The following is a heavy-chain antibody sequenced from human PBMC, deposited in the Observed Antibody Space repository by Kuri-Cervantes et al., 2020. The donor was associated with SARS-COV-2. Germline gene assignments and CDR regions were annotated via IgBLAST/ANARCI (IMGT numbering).Heavy chain of an antibody. J-gene: IGHJ6*03. D-gene: IGHD3-3*01. V-gene: IGHV3-38*03. CDR2: ISGGST. Sequence: ESLKISCAASGFTVSSNEMSWVRQAPGKGLEWVSSISGGSTYYADSVKGRFTISRDNAKNSLYLQMNSLRAEDTAVYYCARSIGTYYDFWSGYPPSYYYYYMDVWGKGTTVTVSS. CDR1: GFTVSSNE. CDR3: ARSIGTYYDFWSGYPPSYYYYYMDV.